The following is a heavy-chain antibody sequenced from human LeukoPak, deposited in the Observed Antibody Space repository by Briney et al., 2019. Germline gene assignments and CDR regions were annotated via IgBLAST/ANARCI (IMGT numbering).Heavy chain of an antibody. J-gene: IGHJ5*02. D-gene: IGHD6-19*01. CDR2: IWYDGSKQ. Sequence: GGSRRLSCAAAGFTFGNDDMHWVRQAPGKGLEWVALIWYDGSKQYYADSVKGRFTISRDNSKNTLHLQMNSLRAEDTAVFYCARLIGWSRFDPWGQGALVTVSS. CDR3: ARLIGWSRFDP. V-gene: IGHV3-33*01. CDR1: GFTFGNDD.